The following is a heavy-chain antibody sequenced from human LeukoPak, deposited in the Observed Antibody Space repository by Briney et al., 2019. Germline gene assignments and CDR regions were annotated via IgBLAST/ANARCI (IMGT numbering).Heavy chain of an antibody. CDR1: GFTFSTYA. CDR3: AKEGAIAARPGHMDV. D-gene: IGHD6-6*01. Sequence: GGSLRLSCAASGFTFSTYAMSWVRQTPGKGLEWVSAISGSGGATFYADSVKGRFTISRDNSKNTPCLQMNSLRAEDTAVYYCAKEGAIAARPGHMDVWGKGTTVTVSS. J-gene: IGHJ6*03. V-gene: IGHV3-23*01. CDR2: ISGSGGAT.